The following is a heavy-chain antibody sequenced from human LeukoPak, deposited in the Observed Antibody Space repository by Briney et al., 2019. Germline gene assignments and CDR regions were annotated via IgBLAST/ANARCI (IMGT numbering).Heavy chain of an antibody. Sequence: SDTLSLTCAVSGGSISSGGYSWSWIRQPPGKGLEWNGYIYHSGSTYYNPSLKSRVTISVDRSKNQFSLKLSSVTAADTAVYYCARNYYDSSGYYRYFDYWGQGTLVTVSS. D-gene: IGHD3-22*01. CDR1: GGSISSGGYS. V-gene: IGHV4-30-2*01. J-gene: IGHJ4*02. CDR3: ARNYYDSSGYYRYFDY. CDR2: IYHSGST.